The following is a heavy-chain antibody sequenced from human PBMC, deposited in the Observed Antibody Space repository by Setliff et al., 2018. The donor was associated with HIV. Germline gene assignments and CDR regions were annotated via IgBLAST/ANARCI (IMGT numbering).Heavy chain of an antibody. CDR1: GFTISSHN. J-gene: IGHJ6*03. CDR2: ISPSGSYI. V-gene: IGHV3-21*06. CDR3: ARGDTTPIYPNYMDV. Sequence: LRLSCTASGFTISSHNMNWVRQAPGKGLEWVSSISPSGSYIYYADSMKGRFTISRDNAKNSLYLQMNSLTVEDTAVYYCARGDTTPIYPNYMDVWGKGTTVTVSS. D-gene: IGHD2-21*02.